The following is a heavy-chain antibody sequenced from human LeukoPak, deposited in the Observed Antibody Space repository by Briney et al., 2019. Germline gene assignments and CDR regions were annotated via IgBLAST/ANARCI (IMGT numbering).Heavy chain of an antibody. V-gene: IGHV4-59*12. D-gene: IGHD3-10*01. J-gene: IGHJ4*02. CDR1: GGSISSYY. CDR3: ARELVRGHSY. Sequence: WETLSLTCTVSGGSISSYYWSWIRQPPGKGLEWIGYIYYSGSTNYNPSLKSRVTISADTSKNQFSLELTSVTAADTAVYYCARELVRGHSYWGQGTLVTVSS. CDR2: IYYSGST.